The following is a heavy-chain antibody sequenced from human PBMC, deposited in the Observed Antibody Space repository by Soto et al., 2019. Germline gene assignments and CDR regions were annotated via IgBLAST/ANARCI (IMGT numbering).Heavy chain of an antibody. J-gene: IGHJ4*02. Sequence: GESLKISCKGSGYSFAGYWITWVRQKPGKGLEWMGRIDPSDSQTYYSPSFRGRVTVSVTKSITTVFLQWSSLRASDTAMYYCARQIYDSDTGPNFQYYFDSWGQGTPVTVSS. D-gene: IGHD3-22*01. CDR1: GYSFAGYW. CDR2: IDPSDSQT. CDR3: ARQIYDSDTGPNFQYYFDS. V-gene: IGHV5-10-1*01.